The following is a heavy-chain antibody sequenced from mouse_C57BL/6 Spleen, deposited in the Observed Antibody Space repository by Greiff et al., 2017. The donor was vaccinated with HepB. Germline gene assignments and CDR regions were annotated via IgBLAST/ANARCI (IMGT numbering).Heavy chain of an antibody. V-gene: IGHV1-82*01. CDR1: GYAFSSSW. D-gene: IGHD1-1*01. CDR3: AREGLLRRRFAY. J-gene: IGHJ3*01. CDR2: IYPGDGDT. Sequence: VKLQESGPELVKPGASVKISCKASGYAFSSSWMNWVKQRPGKGLEWIGRIYPGDGDTNYNGKFKGKATLTADKSSSTAYMQLSSLTSEDSAVYFCAREGLLRRRFAYWGQGTLVTVSA.